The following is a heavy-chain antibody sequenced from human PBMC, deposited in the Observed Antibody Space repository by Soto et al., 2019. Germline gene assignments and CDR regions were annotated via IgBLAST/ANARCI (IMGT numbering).Heavy chain of an antibody. CDR1: GGSISSGGYY. CDR2: IYYSGST. J-gene: IGHJ3*02. D-gene: IGHD3-10*01. CDR3: AIVRYITIRGVTRPDI. V-gene: IGHV4-31*03. Sequence: SETLSLTCTVSGGSISSGGYYWSWIRQHPGKGLEWIGYIYYSGSTYYNPSLKSRVTISVDTSKNQFSLKLSSVTAADTAVYYCAIVRYITIRGVTRPDIWGQGTMVTVSS.